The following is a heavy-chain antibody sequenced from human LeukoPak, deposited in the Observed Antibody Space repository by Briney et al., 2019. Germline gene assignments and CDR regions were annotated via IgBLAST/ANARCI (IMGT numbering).Heavy chain of an antibody. Sequence: GESLKISCKGSGYSLGRYWIAWVRRMPGKGLEWMGSIYPDDSDTRYSPSFQGQVIISADKSITTAYLQWSSLKASDTAMYFCARQSYNSYYYKWGQGTLVTVSS. V-gene: IGHV5-51*01. J-gene: IGHJ4*02. CDR2: IYPDDSDT. CDR1: GYSLGRYW. CDR3: ARQSYNSYYYK. D-gene: IGHD3-22*01.